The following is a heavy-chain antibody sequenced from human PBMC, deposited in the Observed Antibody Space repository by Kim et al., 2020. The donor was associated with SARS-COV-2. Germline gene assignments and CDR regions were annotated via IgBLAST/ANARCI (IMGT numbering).Heavy chain of an antibody. CDR2: ISWNSGSI. CDR3: AKDEAAARYYGMDV. V-gene: IGHV3-9*01. CDR1: GFTFDDYA. J-gene: IGHJ6*02. Sequence: GGSLRLSCAASGFTFDDYAMHWVRQAPGKGLEWVSGISWNSGSICYADSVKGRFTISRDNAKNSLYLQMNSLRAEDTALYYCAKDEAAARYYGMDVWGQGTTVTVSS. D-gene: IGHD6-13*01.